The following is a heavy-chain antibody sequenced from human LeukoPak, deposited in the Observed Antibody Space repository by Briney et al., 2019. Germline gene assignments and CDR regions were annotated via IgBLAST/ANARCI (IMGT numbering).Heavy chain of an antibody. J-gene: IGHJ6*02. D-gene: IGHD1-26*01. CDR3: AKYVGQSGSNYYGLDV. CDR1: GFTFSTYA. Sequence: GGSLRLSCVVSGFTFSTYAINWVRQAPGKGLEWVSGISASGGSTYYTDSVKGRFTISRDNSKNTLFMQMNSLRDEDTALYYCAKYVGQSGSNYYGLDVWGQGTAVTVSS. CDR2: ISASGGST. V-gene: IGHV3-23*01.